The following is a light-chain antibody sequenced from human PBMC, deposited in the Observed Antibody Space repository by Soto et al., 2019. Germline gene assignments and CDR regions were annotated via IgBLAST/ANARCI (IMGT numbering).Light chain of an antibody. CDR3: QQYGSSPPYT. Sequence: EVVLTQSPGTLSLSPGERASLSCRASQSVSNNYLAWYQQKPGQSPKLLIFGSSDRATGIPDRLSGSGSRTDFTLTISRLEPEDFAVYYCQQYGSSPPYTFGQGTKLQIK. CDR2: GSS. J-gene: IGKJ2*01. V-gene: IGKV3-20*01. CDR1: QSVSNNY.